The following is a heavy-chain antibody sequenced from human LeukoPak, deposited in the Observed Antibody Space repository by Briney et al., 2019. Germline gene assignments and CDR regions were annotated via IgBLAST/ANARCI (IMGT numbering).Heavy chain of an antibody. V-gene: IGHV3-64*01. CDR2: ISSNGGST. Sequence: GGSLRLSCAASGFTFSSYAMHWVRQAPGKGLEYVSAISSNGGSTYYANSVKGRFTISRDNSKNTLYLQMGSLRAEDMAVYYCARDGNKLGVVKVEAFDIWGQGTMVTVSS. J-gene: IGHJ3*02. D-gene: IGHD3-3*01. CDR3: ARDGNKLGVVKVEAFDI. CDR1: GFTFSSYA.